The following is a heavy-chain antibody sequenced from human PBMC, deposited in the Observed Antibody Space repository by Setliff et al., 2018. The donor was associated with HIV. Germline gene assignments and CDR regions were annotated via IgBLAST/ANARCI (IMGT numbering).Heavy chain of an antibody. CDR1: GYSISSGYY. J-gene: IGHJ4*02. Sequence: SETLSLTCAVSGYSISSGYYWGWIRQPPGKGLEWIGSIYHSGSTYNNPSLKSRVTISVDTSKNQFSLKLTSVTAADTAVYYCARTLRAAAMGYFDYWGQGTLVTISS. CDR2: IYHSGST. CDR3: ARTLRAAAMGYFDY. V-gene: IGHV4-38-2*01. D-gene: IGHD5-18*01.